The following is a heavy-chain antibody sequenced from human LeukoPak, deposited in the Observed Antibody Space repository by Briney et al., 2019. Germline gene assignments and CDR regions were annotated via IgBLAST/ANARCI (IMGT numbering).Heavy chain of an antibody. V-gene: IGHV1-69*01. J-gene: IGHJ4*02. Sequence: SVKVSCKASGGTFSSYAITWVRQAPGQGLEWMGGIIPIFGTANYAKKFQGRVTITADESTSTAYMELSSLRSEDTAVYYCARGEGREDIVVVPAAMFDYWGQGTLVTVSS. CDR1: GGTFSSYA. CDR2: IIPIFGTA. D-gene: IGHD2-2*01. CDR3: ARGEGREDIVVVPAAMFDY.